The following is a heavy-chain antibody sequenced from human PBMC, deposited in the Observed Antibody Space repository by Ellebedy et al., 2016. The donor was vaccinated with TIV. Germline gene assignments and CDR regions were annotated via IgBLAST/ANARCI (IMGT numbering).Heavy chain of an antibody. Sequence: PGGSLRLSCSASGFTFENYGMHWVRQAAGKSLEWVCLIGWDGGATYCADSVKGRFTISRDNSKNHLYLQMNSLKPEDTALYYCAKGGDYAIDHWGQGTRVTVSS. CDR3: AKGGDYAIDH. CDR1: GFTFENYG. D-gene: IGHD2-21*02. J-gene: IGHJ5*02. V-gene: IGHV3-43D*03. CDR2: IGWDGGAT.